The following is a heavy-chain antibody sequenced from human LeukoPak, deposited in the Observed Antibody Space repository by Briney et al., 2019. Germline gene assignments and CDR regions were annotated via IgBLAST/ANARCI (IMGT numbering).Heavy chain of an antibody. CDR3: AGCRYFDY. CDR1: GFTFSSYA. D-gene: IGHD3-10*01. CDR2: ISYDGSNK. Sequence: GRSLRLSCAASGFTFSSYAMHWVRQAPGKGLEGVAVISYDGSNKYYADSVKGRFTISRDNSKNTLYLQMNSLRAEDTAVYYCAGCRYFDYWGQGNLVTVSS. V-gene: IGHV3-30-3*01. J-gene: IGHJ4*02.